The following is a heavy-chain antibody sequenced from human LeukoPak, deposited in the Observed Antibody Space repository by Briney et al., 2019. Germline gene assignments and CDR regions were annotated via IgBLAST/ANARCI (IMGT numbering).Heavy chain of an antibody. Sequence: PSETQSLTCTVSGGSISSYYWSWIRQPPGKGLEWIGYIYYSGSTNYNPSLKSRVTISVDTSKNQFSLKLSSVTAADTAVYYCASHLYSSSCLDYWGQGTLVTVSS. CDR2: IYYSGST. J-gene: IGHJ4*02. D-gene: IGHD6-13*01. V-gene: IGHV4-59*01. CDR3: ASHLYSSSCLDY. CDR1: GGSISSYY.